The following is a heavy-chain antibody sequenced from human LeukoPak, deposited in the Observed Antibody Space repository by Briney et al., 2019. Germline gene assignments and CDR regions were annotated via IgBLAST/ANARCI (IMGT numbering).Heavy chain of an antibody. Sequence: GGALRLTCAASGCTFSRYRKNWVRQGPGEGREWVSSITSSSSYIYYADSLSGRSTISSDNAKNSLFLQMNSLRAEDTAVYYCARSGSSSDDYWGQGTLVTVSS. V-gene: IGHV3-21*01. D-gene: IGHD6-6*01. CDR2: ITSSSSYI. CDR3: ARSGSSSDDY. J-gene: IGHJ4*02. CDR1: GCTFSRYR.